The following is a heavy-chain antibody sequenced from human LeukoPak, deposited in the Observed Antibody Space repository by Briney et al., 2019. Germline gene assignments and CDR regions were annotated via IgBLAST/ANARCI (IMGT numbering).Heavy chain of an antibody. V-gene: IGHV3-23*01. D-gene: IGHD2-15*01. CDR3: AKDSVYCSGGSCYNWFDP. CDR1: GFTFSSYA. CDR2: ISGSGGST. Sequence: GGSLRLSCAASGFTFSSYAMSWVRQAPGKGLEWVSAISGSGGSTYYADSVKGRFTISRDNSKNTLYLQMNSLGAEDTAVYYCAKDSVYCSGGSCYNWFDPWGQGTLVTVSS. J-gene: IGHJ5*02.